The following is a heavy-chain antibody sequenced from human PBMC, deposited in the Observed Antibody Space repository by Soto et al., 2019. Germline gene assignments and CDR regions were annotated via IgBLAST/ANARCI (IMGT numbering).Heavy chain of an antibody. Sequence: QVQLVESGGGVVQPGRSLRLSCAASGFTFSSYGMHWVRQAPGKGLEWVAVIWYDGSNKYYADSVKGRFTISRDNSKNTLYLQMNSLRAEDTAVYYCARGNGWKSPIFGVVTYFDYWGQGTLVTVSS. CDR1: GFTFSSYG. J-gene: IGHJ4*02. V-gene: IGHV3-33*01. D-gene: IGHD3-3*01. CDR2: IWYDGSNK. CDR3: ARGNGWKSPIFGVVTYFDY.